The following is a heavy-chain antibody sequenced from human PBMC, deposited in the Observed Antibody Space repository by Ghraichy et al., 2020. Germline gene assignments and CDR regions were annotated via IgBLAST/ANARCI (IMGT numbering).Heavy chain of an antibody. CDR2: IHSSGST. CDR3: ARVFDGLPGGFDY. Sequence: SQTLSLTCTVSGGSMDTYYWSWIRQPAGKGLEWIGRIHSSGSTNYSSSLKSRLTMSVDTSKNQFSLKLTSVTAADTAFYYCARVFDGLPGGFDYWGHGALVTVSA. J-gene: IGHJ4*01. D-gene: IGHD3-9*01. CDR1: GGSMDTYY. V-gene: IGHV4-4*07.